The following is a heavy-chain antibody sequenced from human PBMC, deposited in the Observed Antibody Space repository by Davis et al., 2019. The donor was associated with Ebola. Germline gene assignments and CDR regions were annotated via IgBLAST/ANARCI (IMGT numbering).Heavy chain of an antibody. Sequence: MPSETLSLTCAVYGGSFSGYYWSWIRQPPGKGLEWIGEINHSGSTNSNPSLKSRVTISVDTSKNQFSLKLSSVTAADTAVYYCARGEIPDEIVVVVDAGPYYYYGMDVWGQGTTVTVSS. CDR2: INHSGST. J-gene: IGHJ6*02. CDR1: GGSFSGYY. CDR3: ARGEIPDEIVVVVDAGPYYYYGMDV. D-gene: IGHD2-15*01. V-gene: IGHV4-34*01.